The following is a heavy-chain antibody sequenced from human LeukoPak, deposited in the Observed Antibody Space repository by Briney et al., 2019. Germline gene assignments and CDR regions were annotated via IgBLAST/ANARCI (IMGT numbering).Heavy chain of an antibody. CDR1: GGSFNGHH. CDR3: ARGTTVTTFQAGTYYYYYIDV. J-gene: IGHJ6*03. D-gene: IGHD4-17*01. Sequence: PSETLSLTCAVYGGSFNGHHWTWIRQAPGKGLERTGEIKHSGSTNYNPSLKSRVTISVDTSKNHFSLKLSSVTAADTALYYCARGTTVTTFQAGTYYYYYIDVWAKGRRSPSP. V-gene: IGHV4-34*01. CDR2: IKHSGST.